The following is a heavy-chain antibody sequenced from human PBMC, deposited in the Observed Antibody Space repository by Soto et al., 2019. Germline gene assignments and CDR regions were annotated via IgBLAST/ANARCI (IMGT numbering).Heavy chain of an antibody. CDR3: ALQHISSFKRYNFFDP. J-gene: IGHJ5*02. V-gene: IGHV4-39*01. D-gene: IGHD2-2*01. CDR1: NASISGPTYD. Sequence: SETLSLTCTVANASISGPTYDWGWIRQPPGKGLEWIGSIYYSGITYYNPSLESRVSMSVDTSKNQFSLSLSSVTAADTAIYYCALQHISSFKRYNFFDPWGQGTLVTVSS. CDR2: IYYSGIT.